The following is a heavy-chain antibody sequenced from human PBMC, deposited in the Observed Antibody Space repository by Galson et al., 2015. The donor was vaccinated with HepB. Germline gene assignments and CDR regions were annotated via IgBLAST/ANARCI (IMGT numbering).Heavy chain of an antibody. CDR2: IWYDGSNK. D-gene: IGHD3-16*01. CDR3: ARDGAGFDY. CDR1: GFTFSSYG. J-gene: IGHJ4*02. V-gene: IGHV3-33*01. Sequence: SLRLSCAASGFTFSSYGMHWVRQAPGEGLEWVAVIWYDGSNKYYADSVKGRFTISRDNSKNTLYLQMNSLRAEDTAVYYCARDGAGFDYWGQGTLVTVSS.